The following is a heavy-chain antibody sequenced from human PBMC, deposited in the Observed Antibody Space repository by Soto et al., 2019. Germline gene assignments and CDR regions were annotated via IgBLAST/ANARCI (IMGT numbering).Heavy chain of an antibody. Sequence: QLQLQESGPRLVKPSETLSLTCTVSGGSISSSSYYWGWIRQPPGKGLEWIGSIYYSGSTYYNPSRKSRVTISVHTSKNQFSRKLSSVTAADTAVYYCARPLGDGYNHFVYLGQGTLVTVSS. J-gene: IGHJ4*02. CDR1: GGSISSSSYY. D-gene: IGHD5-12*01. CDR2: IYYSGST. CDR3: ARPLGDGYNHFVY. V-gene: IGHV4-39*01.